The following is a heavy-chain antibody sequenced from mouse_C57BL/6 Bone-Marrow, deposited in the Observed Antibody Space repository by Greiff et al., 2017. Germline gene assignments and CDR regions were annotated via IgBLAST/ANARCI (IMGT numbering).Heavy chain of an antibody. Sequence: VQGVESGAELARPGASVKMSCKASGYTFTSYTMHWVKQRPGQGLEWIGYINPSSGYTKYNQKFKDKATLTADKSSSTAYMQLSSLTSEDSAVYYCASDDGYDWYFDVWGTGTTVTVSS. CDR2: INPSSGYT. CDR3: ASDDGYDWYFDV. V-gene: IGHV1-4*01. CDR1: GYTFTSYT. D-gene: IGHD2-3*01. J-gene: IGHJ1*03.